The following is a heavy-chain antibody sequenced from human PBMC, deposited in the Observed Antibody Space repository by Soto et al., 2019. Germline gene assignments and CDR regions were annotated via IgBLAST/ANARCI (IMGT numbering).Heavy chain of an antibody. J-gene: IGHJ4*02. CDR1: GYTFTGYS. CDR2: ISAYSGDT. CDR3: ARPSGSYGDYAWSLKY. Sequence: QDQLVQSGAEVKKPGASVKVSCKASGYTFTGYSVGWVRQAPGQGLEWMGWISAYSGDTYYTQRFQDRLTMTTDASTSTACMELRSLRSDDTALYYCARPSGSYGDYAWSLKYWGQGTLVTVSS. D-gene: IGHD4-17*01. V-gene: IGHV1-18*01.